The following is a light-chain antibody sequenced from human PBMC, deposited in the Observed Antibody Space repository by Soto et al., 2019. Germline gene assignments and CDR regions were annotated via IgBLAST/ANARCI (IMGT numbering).Light chain of an antibody. CDR2: RND. J-gene: IGLJ1*01. CDR3: AAWDDSLSGSYP. CDR1: SSNIGKNF. Sequence: QSVLTQPPSASGTPGQRVTISCSGASSNIGKNFVYWYQQLPRTTPKLLISRNDQRPSGVPERFSGSKSGTSASLAISGLRSEDEAEYYCAAWDDSLSGSYPFGTGTKVTVL. V-gene: IGLV1-47*01.